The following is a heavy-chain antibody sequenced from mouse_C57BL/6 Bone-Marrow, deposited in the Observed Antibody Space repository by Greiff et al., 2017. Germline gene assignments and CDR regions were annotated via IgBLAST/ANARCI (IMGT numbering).Heavy chain of an antibody. J-gene: IGHJ3*01. D-gene: IGHD2-4*01. CDR3: ARSYDYSGFAY. CDR2: IHPNSGST. V-gene: IGHV1-64*01. Sequence: QVQLQQPGAELVKPGASVTLSCKASGYTFTSYWMHWVKQRPGQGLEWIGMIHPNSGSTNYNEKFKSKATLTVDKSSSTAYMQLSSLTSEDSAVYYCARSYDYSGFAYWGQGTLVTVSA. CDR1: GYTFTSYW.